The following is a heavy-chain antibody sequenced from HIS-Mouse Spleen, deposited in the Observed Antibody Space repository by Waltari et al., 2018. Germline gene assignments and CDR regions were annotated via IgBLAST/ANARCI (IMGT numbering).Heavy chain of an antibody. CDR3: ARGGLAAAGWYFDL. V-gene: IGHV3-53*01. D-gene: IGHD6-13*01. CDR1: GLTVRSNQ. CDR2: IYSGGST. Sequence: EVQLVESGGGLIQPGGSLRLSCAASGLTVRSNQRRWVRQAPGKRLECVSVIYSGGSTYYADSLKGRFTISRDNSKNTLYLQMNSLRAEDTAVYYCARGGLAAAGWYFDLWGRGTLVTVSS. J-gene: IGHJ2*01.